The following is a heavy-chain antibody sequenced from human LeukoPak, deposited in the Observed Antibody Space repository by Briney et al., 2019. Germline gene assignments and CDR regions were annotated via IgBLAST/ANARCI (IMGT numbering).Heavy chain of an antibody. V-gene: IGHV1-2*02. CDR1: GYTFTDYY. D-gene: IGHD6-13*01. CDR2: TNPNSGGT. CDR3: AREEVIAAAGPTLDY. Sequence: ASVKVSCKASGYTFTDYYMHWVRQAPGQGVEWMGWTNPNSGGTNYAQKFQGRVTMTRDTSISTAYMELSRLRSDDTAVFYCAREEVIAAAGPTLDYWGQGALVTVSS. J-gene: IGHJ4*02.